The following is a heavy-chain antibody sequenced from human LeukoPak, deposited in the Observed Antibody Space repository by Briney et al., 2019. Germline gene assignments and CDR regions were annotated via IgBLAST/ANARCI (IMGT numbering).Heavy chain of an antibody. Sequence: ASVKVSCKASGYTFTSYGISWVRQAPGQGLEWMGWISAYNSNTNYAQKLQGRVTMTTDTSTSTAYMELRSLRSDDTAVYYCARDSSSWYFIVHYYYYMDVWGKGTTVTVSS. J-gene: IGHJ6*03. D-gene: IGHD6-13*01. CDR3: ARDSSSWYFIVHYYYYMDV. V-gene: IGHV1-18*01. CDR1: GYTFTSYG. CDR2: ISAYNSNT.